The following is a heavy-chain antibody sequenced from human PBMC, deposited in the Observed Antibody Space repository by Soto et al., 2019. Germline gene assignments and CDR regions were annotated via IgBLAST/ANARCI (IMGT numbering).Heavy chain of an antibody. Sequence: QVQLVESGGGVVQPGRSLRLSCAASGFTFSSYAMHWVRQAPGKGLEWVAVISYDGSNKYYADSVKGRFTISRDNSKNTLYLQMNSLRAEDTAVYYCARDQVPAGRYSYGYFDYWGQGTLVTVSS. J-gene: IGHJ4*02. CDR3: ARDQVPAGRYSYGYFDY. CDR1: GFTFSSYA. CDR2: ISYDGSNK. V-gene: IGHV3-30-3*01. D-gene: IGHD5-18*01.